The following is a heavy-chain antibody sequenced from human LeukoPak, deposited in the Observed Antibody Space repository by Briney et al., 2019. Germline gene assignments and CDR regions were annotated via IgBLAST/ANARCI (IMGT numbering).Heavy chain of an antibody. V-gene: IGHV4-31*03. J-gene: IGHJ4*02. CDR1: GGSISSGGYY. CDR2: IYYSGST. CDR3: AREGGHTAPIDY. Sequence: PSQTQSLTCTVSGGSISSGGYYWSWIRQHPGKGLEWIGYIYYSGSTYYNPSLKSRVTISVDTSKNQFSLKLSSVTAADTAVYYCAREGGHTAPIDYWGQGTLVTVSS. D-gene: IGHD2-15*01.